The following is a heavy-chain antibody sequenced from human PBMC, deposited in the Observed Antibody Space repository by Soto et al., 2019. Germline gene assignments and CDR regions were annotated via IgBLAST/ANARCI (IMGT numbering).Heavy chain of an antibody. J-gene: IGHJ4*02. V-gene: IGHV5-51*01. CDR3: ARPKRPADYVGDYSCFDV. D-gene: IGHD2-21*01. CDR1: GYTFTNHW. Sequence: EVQLVQSGAEVKKPGESLKISCKASGYTFTNHWIGWVRQMPGKGLEWMGVIFPDDSDTRYGPSFQGQFSISVGKSLTTNYLQWSSLRISDTAIYYGARPKRPADYVGDYSCFDVRGQGTLVTVSS. CDR2: IFPDDSDT.